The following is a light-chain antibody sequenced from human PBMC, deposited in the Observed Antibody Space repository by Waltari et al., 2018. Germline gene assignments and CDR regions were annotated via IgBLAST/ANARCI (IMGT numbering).Light chain of an antibody. Sequence: DIVMTQSPDSLAVSLGERATINCKSSQSVLYSSNNKDHLAWYQQKPGQPPKLLIYWASTRESGVPDRFRGSGSETEFTLTISSLQAEDGAVYYGQQYYGTPLTFGGGTKVEVK. CDR2: WAS. CDR3: QQYYGTPLT. V-gene: IGKV4-1*01. CDR1: QSVLYSSNNKDH. J-gene: IGKJ4*01.